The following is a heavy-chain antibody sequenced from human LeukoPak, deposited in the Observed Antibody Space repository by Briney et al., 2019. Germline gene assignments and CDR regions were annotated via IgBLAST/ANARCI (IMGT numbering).Heavy chain of an antibody. CDR2: MHPNSGNT. D-gene: IGHD3-9*01. J-gene: IGHJ5*02. CDR1: GYTFTSYD. Sequence: ASVKVSCKASGYTFTSYDINWVRQATGQGLEWMGWMHPNSGNTGYAQKFQGRVTMTRNTSISTAYLELSSLRSEDTAVYYCARAGGIRYFWFDPWGQRTLVTVSS. V-gene: IGHV1-8*01. CDR3: ARAGGIRYFWFDP.